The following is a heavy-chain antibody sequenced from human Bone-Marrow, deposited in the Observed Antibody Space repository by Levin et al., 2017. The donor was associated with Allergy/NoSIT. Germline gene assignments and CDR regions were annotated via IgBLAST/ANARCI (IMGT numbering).Heavy chain of an antibody. J-gene: IGHJ3*02. V-gene: IGHV4-59*01. CDR3: ARHLYCSSTSCSSVVNDAFDI. Sequence: SETLSLTCTVSGGSISSYYWSWIRQPPGKGLEWIGYIYYSGSTNYNPSLKSRVTISVDTSKNQFSLKLSSVTAADTAVYYCARHLYCSSTSCSSVVNDAFDIWGQGTMVTVSS. CDR2: IYYSGST. CDR1: GGSISSYY. D-gene: IGHD2-2*01.